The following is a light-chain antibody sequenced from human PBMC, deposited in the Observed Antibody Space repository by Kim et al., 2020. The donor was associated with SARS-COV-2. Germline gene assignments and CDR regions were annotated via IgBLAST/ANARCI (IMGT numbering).Light chain of an antibody. V-gene: IGKV3-15*01. CDR1: QSVGSN. CDR2: GAS. J-gene: IGKJ5*01. CDR3: QHYNNWPIT. Sequence: EIVLTQSPATLSVSPGERAALSCRASQSVGSNLAWYQQKGGQAPRLLISGASTRATGIPARFSGSGSGTEFTLTISSLQSEDFAVYYCQHYNNWPITFGQGTRLEIK.